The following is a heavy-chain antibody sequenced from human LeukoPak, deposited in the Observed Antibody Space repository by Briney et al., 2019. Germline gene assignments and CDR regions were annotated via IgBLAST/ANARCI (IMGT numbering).Heavy chain of an antibody. J-gene: IGHJ4*02. CDR2: ISYDGSNK. V-gene: IGHV3-30*18. CDR3: AKDRSAIAAAGMDY. CDR1: GFTFSSYG. D-gene: IGHD6-13*01. Sequence: GRSLRLSCAASGFTFSSYGMHWVRQAPGKGLEWVAVISYDGSNKYYADSVKGRFTISRDNSKNTLYLQMNSLRAEDTAVYYCAKDRSAIAAAGMDYWGQGTLVTVSS.